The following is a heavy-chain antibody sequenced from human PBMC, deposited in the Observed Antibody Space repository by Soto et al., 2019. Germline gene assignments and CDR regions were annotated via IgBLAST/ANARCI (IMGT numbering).Heavy chain of an antibody. CDR3: ARQGLYDCWSGPAHNWFDP. CDR2: ISYSGSA. D-gene: IGHD3-3*01. CDR1: GDYIAGSSYY. Sequence: ETQSLTSTVSGDYIAGSSYYWGWIRQPPGRGLEWIGSISYSGSAHYSASLRSRSTISVDTSKNQFSLNLSSVTAADTAVYYCARQGLYDCWSGPAHNWFDPRGRGTLVTVSS. J-gene: IGHJ5*02. V-gene: IGHV4-39*01.